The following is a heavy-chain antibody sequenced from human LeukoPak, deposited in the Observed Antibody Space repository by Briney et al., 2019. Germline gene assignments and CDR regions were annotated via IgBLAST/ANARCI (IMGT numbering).Heavy chain of an antibody. V-gene: IGHV1-2*02. J-gene: IGHJ5*02. Sequence: ASVKVSCKASGYTFTGYYMHWVRQAPGQGLEWMGWINPNSGGTNYAQKFQGRVTMTRDTSISTAFMELRRLRSDDTALYYCARAMIRGVFDPWGQGTLVTVSS. CDR2: INPNSGGT. CDR1: GYTFTGYY. D-gene: IGHD3-10*01. CDR3: ARAMIRGVFDP.